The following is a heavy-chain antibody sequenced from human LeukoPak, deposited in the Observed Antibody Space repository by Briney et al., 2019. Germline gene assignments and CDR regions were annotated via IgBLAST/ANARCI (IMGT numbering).Heavy chain of an antibody. Sequence: SQTLSLTCAVSGGSISSGGYSWSWIRQPPGKGLEGIGYIYHSGSTYYNPSLKSRVTISVDRSKNPFSLKLSSVTAADTAVYYCARGPYCSGGRCYSAWFDPWGQGTLVTVSS. J-gene: IGHJ5*02. D-gene: IGHD2-15*01. V-gene: IGHV4-30-2*01. CDR1: GGSISSGGYS. CDR2: IYHSGST. CDR3: ARGPYCSGGRCYSAWFDP.